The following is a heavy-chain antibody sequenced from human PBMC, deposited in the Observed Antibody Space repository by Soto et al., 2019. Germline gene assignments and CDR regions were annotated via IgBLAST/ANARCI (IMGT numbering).Heavy chain of an antibody. CDR3: ARDCKDIGCRDAFDI. J-gene: IGHJ3*02. Sequence: GGSLRLSCAASGFSFSTYAMYWVRQAPGKGLEWVAAISFDGSNKFHADSVKGRFFISRDNSKNTLFLQMNSLSAEDTALYYWARDCKDIGCRDAFDIWGQGTLVTVSS. CDR1: GFSFSTYA. D-gene: IGHD2-15*01. V-gene: IGHV3-30-3*01. CDR2: ISFDGSNK.